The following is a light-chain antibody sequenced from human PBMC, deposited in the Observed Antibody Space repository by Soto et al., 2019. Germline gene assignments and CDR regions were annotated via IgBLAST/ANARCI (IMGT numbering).Light chain of an antibody. CDR2: WAA. CDR3: QHYYSTWT. CDR1: QSVIHSSNNKNY. Sequence: DIVMTQSPDSLAVSLGERATINCKSSQSVIHSSNNKNYLAWYQQKPGQPPKLLIYWAATRESGVPNRFSGSGSGTDFTLSISSLQAEDVAVYYCQHYYSTWTFGQGTKVEIK. J-gene: IGKJ1*01. V-gene: IGKV4-1*01.